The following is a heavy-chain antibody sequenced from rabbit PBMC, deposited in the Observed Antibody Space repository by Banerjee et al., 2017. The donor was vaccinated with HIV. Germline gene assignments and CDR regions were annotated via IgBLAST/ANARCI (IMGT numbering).Heavy chain of an antibody. J-gene: IGHJ4*01. Sequence: QEQLVESGGGLVKPGASLTLTCKASGFDLTNYYYMCWVRQAPGKGLEWIGCIYTGDGNTIYASWAKGRFTISSHNAQNTLYLQLNSLTAADTATYFCARGYGDYVLGYFNLWGPGTLVTVS. D-gene: IGHD2-1*01. CDR1: GFDLTNYYY. CDR3: ARGYGDYVLGYFNL. CDR2: IYTGDGNT. V-gene: IGHV1S43*01.